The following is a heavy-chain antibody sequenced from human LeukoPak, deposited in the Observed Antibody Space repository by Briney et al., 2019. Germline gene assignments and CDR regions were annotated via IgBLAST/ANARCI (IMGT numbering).Heavy chain of an antibody. D-gene: IGHD3-22*01. CDR3: VSYWYYYDSSGYPRDY. CDR2: MNPNSGNT. J-gene: IGHJ4*02. V-gene: IGHV1-8*01. CDR1: GYTFTSYD. Sequence: ASVKVSCKASGYTFTSYDINWVRQATGQGLEWMGWMNPNSGNTGYAQKFQGRVTMTRNTSISTAYMELSSLRSEDTAVYYCVSYWYYYDSSGYPRDYWGQGTLVTVSS.